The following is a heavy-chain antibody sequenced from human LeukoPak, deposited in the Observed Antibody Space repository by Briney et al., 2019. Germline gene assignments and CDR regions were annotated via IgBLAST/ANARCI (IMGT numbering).Heavy chain of an antibody. Sequence: GGSLRLSCAASGFTFSSYAMHWVRQAPGKGLEWVAVISYDGSNKYYADSVKGRFTISRDNAKNSLYLQMNSLRAEDTAVYYCARSPPTGDPPIRAFDIWGQGTMVTVSS. V-gene: IGHV3-30-3*01. D-gene: IGHD7-27*01. CDR1: GFTFSSYA. CDR2: ISYDGSNK. J-gene: IGHJ3*02. CDR3: ARSPPTGDPPIRAFDI.